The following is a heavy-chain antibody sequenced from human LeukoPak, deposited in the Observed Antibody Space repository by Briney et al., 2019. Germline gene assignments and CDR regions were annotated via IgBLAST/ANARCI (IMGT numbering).Heavy chain of an antibody. CDR3: AKELLWFGELSSGPY. D-gene: IGHD3-10*01. V-gene: IGHV3-23*01. CDR1: GFTFSSYA. J-gene: IGHJ4*02. CDR2: VSGSGGST. Sequence: GGSLRLSCVASGFTFSSYAMSWVRQAPGKGLEWVSAVSGSGGSTYYADSVKGRFTISRDNSKNTLYLQMNSLRAEDTAVYYCAKELLWFGELSSGPYWGQGTLVTVSS.